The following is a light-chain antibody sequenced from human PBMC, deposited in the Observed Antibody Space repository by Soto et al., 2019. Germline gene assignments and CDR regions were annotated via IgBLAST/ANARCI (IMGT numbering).Light chain of an antibody. V-gene: IGKV3-20*01. J-gene: IGKJ1*01. Sequence: TQSPATLSVSPGESANLSCRASQSVSSHLAWYQQKPGQAPRLLIYGASTRATGSPARFSGSGSGTDFTLTISRLEPEDFAVYYCQQYGSSPWTFGQGTKVDIK. CDR3: QQYGSSPWT. CDR2: GAS. CDR1: QSVSSH.